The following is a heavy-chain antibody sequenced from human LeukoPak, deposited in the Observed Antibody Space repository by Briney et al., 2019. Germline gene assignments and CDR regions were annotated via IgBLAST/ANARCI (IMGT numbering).Heavy chain of an antibody. J-gene: IGHJ6*02. V-gene: IGHV3-23*01. CDR3: AQDLVPGGAYYDFWSGYIQYYYGMDV. D-gene: IGHD3-3*01. Sequence: PGGSLRLSCAASGFTFSSYAMSWVRQAPGKGLEWVSAISGSGGSTYYADSVKGRFTISRDNSKNTLYLQMNSLRAEDTAVYYCAQDLVPGGAYYDFWSGYIQYYYGMDVWGQGTTVTVSS. CDR2: ISGSGGST. CDR1: GFTFSSYA.